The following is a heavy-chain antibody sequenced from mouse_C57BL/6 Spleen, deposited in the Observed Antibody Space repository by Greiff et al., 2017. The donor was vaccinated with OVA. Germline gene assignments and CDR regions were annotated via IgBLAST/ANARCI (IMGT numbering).Heavy chain of an antibody. D-gene: IGHD2-4*01. J-gene: IGHJ1*03. Sequence: VQLQQSGAELVRPGTSVKVSCKASGYAFTNYLIEWVKQRPGQGLEWIGVINPGSGGTNYNEKFKGKATLTADKSSSTAYMQLSSLTSEDSAVYFCARGGDYDDYWYFDVWGTGTTVTVSS. CDR2: INPGSGGT. CDR1: GYAFTNYL. CDR3: ARGGDYDDYWYFDV. V-gene: IGHV1-54*01.